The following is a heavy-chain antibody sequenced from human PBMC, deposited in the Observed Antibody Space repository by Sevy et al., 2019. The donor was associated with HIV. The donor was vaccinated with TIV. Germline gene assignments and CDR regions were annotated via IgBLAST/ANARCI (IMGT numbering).Heavy chain of an antibody. Sequence: GGSLRLSCAASGFSLHSFWMNWVRQTPGKGLEWVANINEDGSKKYFVDSVKGRFTISRDNAKNSVYLQMNSLRVEDTAIYYCVRAVVRVYAYWGQGTLVTVSS. CDR3: VRAVVRVYAY. J-gene: IGHJ4*02. V-gene: IGHV3-7*03. CDR2: INEDGSKK. D-gene: IGHD2-15*01. CDR1: GFSLHSFW.